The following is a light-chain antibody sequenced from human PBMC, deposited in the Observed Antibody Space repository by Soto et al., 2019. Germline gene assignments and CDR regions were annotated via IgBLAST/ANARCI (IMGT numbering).Light chain of an antibody. CDR3: SSYAGTNTDVI. V-gene: IGLV2-8*01. Sequence: QSALTQPPSASGSPGQSVTISCTGTSSDVGGYVYVSWYQQYPGKAPKLMIYDVNKRPSGVPDRFSGSKSGNTASLTVSGLQAEDEAEYYCSSYAGTNTDVIFGGGTKVTVL. J-gene: IGLJ2*01. CDR1: SSDVGGYVY. CDR2: DVN.